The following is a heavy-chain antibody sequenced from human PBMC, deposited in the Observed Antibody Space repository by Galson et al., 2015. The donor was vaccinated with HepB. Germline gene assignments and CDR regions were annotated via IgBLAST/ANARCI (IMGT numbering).Heavy chain of an antibody. J-gene: IGHJ5*02. CDR2: IYTSGST. V-gene: IGHV4-4*07. D-gene: IGHD3-10*01. CDR3: ARAIDRGPLPNWFDP. Sequence: SETLSLTCTVSGGSISSYYWSWIRQPAGKGLEWIGRIYTSGSTNYNPSLKSRVTMSVDTSKNQFSLKLSSVTAADTAVYYCARAIDRGPLPNWFDPWGQGTLVTVSS. CDR1: GGSISSYY.